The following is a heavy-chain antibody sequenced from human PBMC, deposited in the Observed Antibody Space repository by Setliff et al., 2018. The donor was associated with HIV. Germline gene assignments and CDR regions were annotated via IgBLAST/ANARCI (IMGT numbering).Heavy chain of an antibody. CDR3: ARLQFLEGCFLDV. J-gene: IGHJ6*04. CDR1: GYNFASYW. V-gene: IGHV5-51*01. D-gene: IGHD3-3*01. CDR2: IYPGDSNT. Sequence: PGESLKISCKGSGYNFASYWIGWVRQMPGKGLEWMGIIYPGDSNTKYSPSFQGQVTLSADKSIRTTYLQWSSLKASDTAMYYCARLQFLEGCFLDVWGTGTTVTVSS.